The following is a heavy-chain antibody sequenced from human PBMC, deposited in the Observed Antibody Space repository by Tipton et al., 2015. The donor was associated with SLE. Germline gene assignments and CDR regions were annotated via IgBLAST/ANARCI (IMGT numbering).Heavy chain of an antibody. CDR3: ARGMGATRGRSGYFDY. J-gene: IGHJ4*02. Sequence: TLSLTCTSSGDSISSFYWSWIRQPPGKGLEWIGYIYSSGSTNYNPSLKSRATISVDTSKNQFSPNLSSVTAADTAVYYCARGMGATRGRSGYFDYWGQGTLVTVSS. D-gene: IGHD1-26*01. CDR1: GDSISSFY. CDR2: IYSSGST. V-gene: IGHV4-4*09.